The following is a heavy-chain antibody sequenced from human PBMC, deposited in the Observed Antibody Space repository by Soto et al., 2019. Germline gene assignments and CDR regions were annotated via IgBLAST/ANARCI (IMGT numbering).Heavy chain of an antibody. V-gene: IGHV4-4*02. CDR1: GGSISSSNW. CDR3: ARDRAVAAPKNWFDP. Sequence: QVQLQESGPGLVKPSGTLSLTCAVSGGSISSSNWWSWVHQPPGKGLEWIGEIYHSGSTNYNPSLKSRVTISVDKSKNQFSLKLSSVTAADTAVYYCARDRAVAAPKNWFDPWGQGTLVTVSS. CDR2: IYHSGST. D-gene: IGHD6-19*01. J-gene: IGHJ5*02.